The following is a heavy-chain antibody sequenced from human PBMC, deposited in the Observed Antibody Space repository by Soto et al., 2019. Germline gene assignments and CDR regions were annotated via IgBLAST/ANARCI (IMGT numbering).Heavy chain of an antibody. CDR3: ARHLEDYYYYGMDV. CDR1: GGSISSYY. CDR2: IYYSGST. J-gene: IGHJ6*02. V-gene: IGHV4-59*08. Sequence: SQTLSLTCTVSGGSISSYYWSWIRQPPGKGLEWIGYIYYSGSTNYNPSLKSRVTISVDTSKNQFSLKLSSVTAADTAVYYCARHLEDYYYYGMDVWGQGTTVTVSS.